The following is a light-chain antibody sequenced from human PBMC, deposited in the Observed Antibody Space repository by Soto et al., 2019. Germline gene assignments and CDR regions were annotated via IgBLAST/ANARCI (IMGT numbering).Light chain of an antibody. Sequence: QSALTQPPSVSGSPGESITISCTGTSSDIGSYHLVSWYQHQSGKAPKLIIYKVSKWPSGVSDRFSASKSGNTASLTISGLQAEDEADYYCCSYAGSNWGYVFGTGTKLTVL. CDR2: KVS. CDR3: CSYAGSNWGYV. CDR1: SSDIGSYHL. J-gene: IGLJ1*01. V-gene: IGLV2-23*02.